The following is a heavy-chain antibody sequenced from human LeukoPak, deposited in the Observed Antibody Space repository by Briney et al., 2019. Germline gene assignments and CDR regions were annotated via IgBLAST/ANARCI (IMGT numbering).Heavy chain of an antibody. CDR1: GSTYSSYW. Sequence: PGGSLRLSCVASGSTYSSYWMSWVRQAPGKGLEWVANIKQDGSEKNYVDSEKGRFTISRDNAENSLYLQMNSLRVEDTAVYYCARTPDGADYWGQGTLVTVSS. D-gene: IGHD3-10*01. CDR2: IKQDGSEK. V-gene: IGHV3-7*01. CDR3: ARTPDGADY. J-gene: IGHJ4*02.